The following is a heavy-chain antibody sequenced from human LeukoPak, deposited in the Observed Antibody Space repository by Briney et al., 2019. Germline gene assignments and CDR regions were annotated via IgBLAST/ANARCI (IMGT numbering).Heavy chain of an antibody. J-gene: IGHJ4*02. CDR1: GYTFTGYF. CDR2: INPNSGGT. D-gene: IGHD2-2*01. CDR3: ARENIVVVLAAMATTNKPLDY. Sequence: GASVKVSCKASGYTFTGYFMHWVRQAPGQGLEWMGWINPNSGGTNYAQKFQGRVTMTRDTSISTAYMELSRLRSDDTAVYYCARENIVVVLAAMATTNKPLDYWGQGTLVTVSS. V-gene: IGHV1-2*02.